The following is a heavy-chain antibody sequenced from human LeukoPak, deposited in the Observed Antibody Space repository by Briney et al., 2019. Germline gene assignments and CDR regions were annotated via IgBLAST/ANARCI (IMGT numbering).Heavy chain of an antibody. Sequence: SETLSLTCTVSGGSISSYYWSWIRQPPGKGLEWIGYIYYSGSTNYNPSLKSRVTISVDTSKNQFSLKLSSVTAADTAVYYCARDRTTVTMGSYFDYWGQGTLVTVSS. CDR3: ARDRTTVTMGSYFDY. V-gene: IGHV4-59*01. CDR1: GGSISSYY. CDR2: IYYSGST. D-gene: IGHD4-17*01. J-gene: IGHJ4*02.